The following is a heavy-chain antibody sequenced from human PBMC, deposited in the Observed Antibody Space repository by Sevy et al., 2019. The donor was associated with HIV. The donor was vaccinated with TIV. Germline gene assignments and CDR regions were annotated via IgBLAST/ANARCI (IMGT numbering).Heavy chain of an antibody. J-gene: IGHJ4*02. Sequence: GGSLRLACEGSGFTFQNYDFDWIRRAPGKGLEWVASLSRRGRQIYYGDSVKGRFIISRDNTRNSLSLQMNSLRGDDSAIYYCARGVDYWGQGTLVTVSS. V-gene: IGHV3-21*01. CDR3: ARGVDY. CDR1: GFTFQNYD. CDR2: LSRRGRQI. D-gene: IGHD3-16*01.